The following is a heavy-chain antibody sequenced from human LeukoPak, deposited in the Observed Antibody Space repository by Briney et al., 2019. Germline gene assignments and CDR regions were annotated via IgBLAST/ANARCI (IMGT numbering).Heavy chain of an antibody. Sequence: GASVKVSCKASGYTFTSYAMNWVRQAPGQGLEWMGWINPNSGGTNYAQKFQGRVTMTRDTSISTAYMELSRLRSDDTAVYYCAREGQIVPAQNWGQGTLVTVSS. CDR2: INPNSGGT. CDR1: GYTFTSYA. D-gene: IGHD2-2*01. J-gene: IGHJ4*02. V-gene: IGHV1-2*02. CDR3: AREGQIVPAQN.